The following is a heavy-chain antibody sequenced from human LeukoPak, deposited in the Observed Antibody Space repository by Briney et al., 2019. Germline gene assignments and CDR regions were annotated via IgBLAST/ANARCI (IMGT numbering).Heavy chain of an antibody. D-gene: IGHD2-2*01. V-gene: IGHV1-2*02. Sequence: GASVKVSCKASGYTFTGYYMHWVRQAPGQGLEWMGGINPNSGGTNYAQKFQGRVTMTRDTSISTAYTELSRLRSDDTAVYYCARGGFVVVPADKNWFDPWGQGTLVTVSS. CDR2: INPNSGGT. CDR1: GYTFTGYY. CDR3: ARGGFVVVPADKNWFDP. J-gene: IGHJ5*02.